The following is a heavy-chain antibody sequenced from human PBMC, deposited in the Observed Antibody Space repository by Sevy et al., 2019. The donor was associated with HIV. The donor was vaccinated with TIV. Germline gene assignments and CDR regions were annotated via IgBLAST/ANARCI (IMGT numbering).Heavy chain of an antibody. D-gene: IGHD2-15*01. Sequence: SETLSLTCSVSGGSVNSGDYYWTWIRQPPGKGLEWIGYIYYNEHTDYNPSLKSRVTISLDTSNNQFSLKLTSVTTADTAIYYCARSHSPVTSYCWFDPWGQGSLVTVSS. CDR3: ARSHSPVTSYCWFDP. CDR1: GGSVNSGDYY. V-gene: IGHV4-61*08. CDR2: IYYNEHT. J-gene: IGHJ5*02.